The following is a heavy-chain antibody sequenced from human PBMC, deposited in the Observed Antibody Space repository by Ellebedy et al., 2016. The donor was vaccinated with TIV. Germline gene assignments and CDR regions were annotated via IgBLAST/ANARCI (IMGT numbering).Heavy chain of an antibody. CDR1: GFTFDDYA. Sequence: GGSLRLSCAASGFTFDDYAMHWVRQAPGKGLEWVSGISWNSGSIGYADSVKGRFTISRDNAKNSLYLQMNSLRAEDTAVYYCARDPDDFWSGQWDYWGQGTLVTVSS. D-gene: IGHD3-3*01. CDR2: ISWNSGSI. J-gene: IGHJ4*02. CDR3: ARDPDDFWSGQWDY. V-gene: IGHV3-9*01.